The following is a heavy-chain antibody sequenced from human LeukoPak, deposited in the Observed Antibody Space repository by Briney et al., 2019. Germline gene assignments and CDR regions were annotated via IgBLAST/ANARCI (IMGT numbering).Heavy chain of an antibody. CDR3: ARFPLLPVAGMEGTYNWFDP. CDR2: IIPIFGTA. CDR1: GGTFSSYA. J-gene: IGHJ5*02. V-gene: IGHV1-69*05. D-gene: IGHD6-19*01. Sequence: VASVKVSCKASGGTFSSYAISWVRQAPGQGLEWMGRIIPIFGTANYAQKFQGRVTITTDESTGTAYMELSSLRSEDTAVYYCARFPLLPVAGMEGTYNWFDPWGQGTLVTVSS.